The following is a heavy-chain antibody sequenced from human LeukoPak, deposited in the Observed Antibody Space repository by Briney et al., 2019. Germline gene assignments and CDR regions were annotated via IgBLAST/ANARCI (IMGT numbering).Heavy chain of an antibody. J-gene: IGHJ4*02. D-gene: IGHD3-22*01. CDR3: ARWQWYHDSSGYYGGDY. V-gene: IGHV1-2*06. CDR2: INPNSGGT. CDR1: GYTFTGYY. Sequence: ASVKVSRKASGYTFTGYYMHWVRQAPGQGLEWMGRINPNSGGTNYAQKFQGRVTMTRDTSISTAYMELSRLRSDDTAVYYCARWQWYHDSSGYYGGDYWGQGTLVTVSS.